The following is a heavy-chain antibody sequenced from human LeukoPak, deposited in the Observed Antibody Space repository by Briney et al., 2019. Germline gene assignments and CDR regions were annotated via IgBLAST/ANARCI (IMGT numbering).Heavy chain of an antibody. CDR3: ARDGRDSSGWFP. V-gene: IGHV1-8*01. CDR1: GYTFTSYD. Sequence: ASVKVSCKASGYTFTSYDINWVRQATGQGLEWMGWMNPNSGNTGYAQKFQGRVTMTRNTSISTAYMELSSLRSEDTAVYYCARDGRDSSGWFPWGQGTLVTVSA. D-gene: IGHD6-19*01. CDR2: MNPNSGNT. J-gene: IGHJ5*02.